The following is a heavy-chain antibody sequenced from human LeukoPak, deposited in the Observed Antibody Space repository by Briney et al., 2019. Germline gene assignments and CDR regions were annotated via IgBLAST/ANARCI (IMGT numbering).Heavy chain of an antibody. CDR2: INPNSGGT. CDR3: ARSPHILTGENFDY. V-gene: IGHV1-2*02. J-gene: IGHJ4*02. CDR1: GYTFTGYY. Sequence: VASVKVSCKASGYTFTGYYMHWVRQAPGQGLEWMGWINPNSGGTNYAQKFQGRVTMTRDTSIRTDYMEMSRLRSDDTAVYYCARSPHILTGENFDYWGQGTLVTVSS. D-gene: IGHD3-9*01.